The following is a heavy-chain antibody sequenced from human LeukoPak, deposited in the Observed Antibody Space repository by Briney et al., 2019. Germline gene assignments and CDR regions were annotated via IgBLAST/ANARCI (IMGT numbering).Heavy chain of an antibody. CDR1: GFTFSSYS. J-gene: IGHJ4*02. CDR3: ARYGSGSYRIDY. D-gene: IGHD3-10*01. V-gene: IGHV3-21*01. Sequence: GGSLRLSCAASGFTFSSYSMNWVRQAPGKGLEWVSSISSSSSYIYYADSVKGRFTISRDNAKNSLYLQMNSLRAEDTAVYYCARYGSGSYRIDYWGQGTLVTVSS. CDR2: ISSSSSYI.